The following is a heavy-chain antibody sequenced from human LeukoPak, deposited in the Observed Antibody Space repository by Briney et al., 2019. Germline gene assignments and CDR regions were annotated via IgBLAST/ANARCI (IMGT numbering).Heavy chain of an antibody. V-gene: IGHV3-30-3*01. CDR3: ARVAVVVPAALGAFDI. CDR2: ISYDGSNK. J-gene: IGHJ3*02. D-gene: IGHD2-2*01. Sequence: GGSLRLSCAASGFTFSSYAMHWVRQAPGKGLEWVAVISYDGSNKYYADSVKGRFTISRDSSKNTLYLQMNSLRAEDTAVYYCARVAVVVPAALGAFDIWGQGTMVTVSS. CDR1: GFTFSSYA.